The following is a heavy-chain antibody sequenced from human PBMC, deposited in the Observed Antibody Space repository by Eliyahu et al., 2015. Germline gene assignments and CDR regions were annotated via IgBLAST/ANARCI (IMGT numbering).Heavy chain of an antibody. Sequence: LQLQESGPGLVKPSETLSLTCTASGGSISSNDHYWDWIRQPPGKGLECIGSMFYSGSSFYNPSFKSRVTISVDSSQNKFSLRLTSVTAADTAVYYCARRAFNYYYGMDVWGKGTTVTVSS. CDR2: MFYSGSS. CDR3: ARRAFNYYYGMDV. V-gene: IGHV4-39*01. J-gene: IGHJ6*04. D-gene: IGHD3-3*02. CDR1: GGSISSNDHY.